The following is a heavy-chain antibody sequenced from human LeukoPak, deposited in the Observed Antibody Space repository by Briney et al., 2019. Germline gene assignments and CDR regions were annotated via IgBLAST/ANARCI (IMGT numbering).Heavy chain of an antibody. CDR3: ARVGPGRIWFGELLLTPYYFDY. CDR1: GYTFTSYG. J-gene: IGHJ4*02. CDR2: ISAYNGNT. V-gene: IGHV1-18*01. D-gene: IGHD3-10*01. Sequence: GASVKVSCTSSGYTFTSYGISWVRQAPGQGLEWMGWISAYNGNTNYAQKLQGRVTMTTDTSTSTAYMELRSLRSDDTAVYYCARVGPGRIWFGELLLTPYYFDYWGQGTLVTVSS.